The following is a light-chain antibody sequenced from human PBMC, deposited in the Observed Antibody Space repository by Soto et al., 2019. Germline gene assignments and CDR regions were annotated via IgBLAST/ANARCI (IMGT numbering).Light chain of an antibody. V-gene: IGLV1-44*01. CDR1: SSNVGGNT. CDR2: SNN. CDR3: ASWDDTLNGVV. J-gene: IGLJ2*01. Sequence: QSVLTQPPSASGTPGQRVTISCSGSSSNVGGNTVDWYQQLPGTAPKLLIYSNNERPSGVPDRFSGSKSGTSASLAISGLQSDDEADYYCASWDDTLNGVVFGGGTKVTVL.